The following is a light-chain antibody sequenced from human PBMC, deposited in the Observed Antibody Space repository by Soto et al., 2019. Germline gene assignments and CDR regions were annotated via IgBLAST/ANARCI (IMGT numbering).Light chain of an antibody. V-gene: IGKV1-27*01. J-gene: IGKJ1*01. CDR3: QKYCSAPWT. CDR2: AAS. Sequence: IQMTQSPSSLSASVGARVTITCRATQAIKNSLAWYQHKPGKVPQLLIYAASTLQSGVPSRFSGSGSGTDFSLTISSLQPEDVATYYCQKYCSAPWTFGPGTKVEI. CDR1: QAIKNS.